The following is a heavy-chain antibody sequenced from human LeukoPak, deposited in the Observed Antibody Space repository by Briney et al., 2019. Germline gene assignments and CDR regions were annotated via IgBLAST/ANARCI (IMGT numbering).Heavy chain of an antibody. J-gene: IGHJ4*02. D-gene: IGHD6-13*01. CDR3: AREWAAAGLSGLLGY. CDR2: INWNGGST. Sequence: PGGSLRLSCAASGFTFDDYGMSWVRQAPGKGLEWVSGINWNGGSTGYADSVKGRFTISRDNAKNSLYLQMNSLRAEDTALYYCAREWAAAGLSGLLGYWGQGTLVTVSS. V-gene: IGHV3-20*04. CDR1: GFTFDDYG.